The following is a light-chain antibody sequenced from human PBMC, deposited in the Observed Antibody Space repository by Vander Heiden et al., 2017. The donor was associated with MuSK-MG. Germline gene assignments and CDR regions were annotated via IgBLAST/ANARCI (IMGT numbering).Light chain of an antibody. CDR2: GNS. Sequence: QPVLTQPPSVSGSPGQRVTISSTGCSFNIGAGYDVHWYQQLPGTAPKLLIYGNSNRPSGVPDRFSGSKSGTSASLAITGLQAEDEADYYCQSYDSSLSWVFGTGTKVTVL. V-gene: IGLV1-40*01. J-gene: IGLJ1*01. CDR1: SFNIGAGYD. CDR3: QSYDSSLSWV.